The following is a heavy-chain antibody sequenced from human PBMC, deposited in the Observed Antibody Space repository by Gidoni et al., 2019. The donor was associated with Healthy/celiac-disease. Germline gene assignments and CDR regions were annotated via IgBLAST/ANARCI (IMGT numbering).Heavy chain of an antibody. Sequence: QITLKESGPTLVKPTQTLTLTCTFSGFSLSTSGVGVGWIRQPPGKALEWLALIYWNDDKRYSPSLKSRLTITKDTSKNQVVLTMTNMNPVDTATYYCAHSHEEKDAFDIWGQGTMVTVSS. J-gene: IGHJ3*02. V-gene: IGHV2-5*01. CDR2: IYWNDDK. CDR3: AHSHEEKDAFDI. CDR1: GFSLSTSGVG.